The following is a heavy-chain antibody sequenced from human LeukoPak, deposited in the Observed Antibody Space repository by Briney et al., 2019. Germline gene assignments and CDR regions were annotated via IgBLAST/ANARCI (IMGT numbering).Heavy chain of an antibody. CDR3: ARGKGHDTSSTDY. CDR1: GFTFTSYT. D-gene: IGHD3-10*01. Sequence: PGGSLRLSCAASGFTFTSYTFHWVRQAPGKGLEWVSTVSGSGGSTYYADSVKGRFTISRDNSKNTLYLQMNSLRAEDTAVYYCARGKGHDTSSTDYWGQGTLVTVSS. J-gene: IGHJ4*02. CDR2: VSGSGGST. V-gene: IGHV3-23*01.